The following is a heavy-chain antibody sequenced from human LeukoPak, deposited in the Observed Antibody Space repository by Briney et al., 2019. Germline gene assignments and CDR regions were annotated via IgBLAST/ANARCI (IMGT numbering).Heavy chain of an antibody. D-gene: IGHD3-16*02. Sequence: GGSLRLSCTASGFTFGDYAMSWVRQAPGKGLEWVGFTRSKAYGGTTEYAASVKGRFTISRDDSKSIAYLQMNSLKTEDTAVYYCTRVPVPYDYVWGSYRSYYYYYMDVWGKGTTVTVSS. V-gene: IGHV3-49*04. CDR2: TRSKAYGGTT. CDR1: GFTFGDYA. J-gene: IGHJ6*03. CDR3: TRVPVPYDYVWGSYRSYYYYYMDV.